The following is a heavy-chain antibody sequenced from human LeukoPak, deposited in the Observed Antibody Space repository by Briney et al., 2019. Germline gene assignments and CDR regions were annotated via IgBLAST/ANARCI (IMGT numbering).Heavy chain of an antibody. CDR2: INHSGST. CDR1: GGSFSGYY. D-gene: IGHD2-2*01. J-gene: IGHJ5*02. V-gene: IGHV4-34*01. Sequence: SETLSLTCAVYGGSFSGYYWSWIRQPPGKGLEWIGEINHSGSTNYDPSLKSRVTISVDTSRNQFSLKLSSVTAADPAVYYCATNPGGYCSSTSCYGEAPWGQGTLVTVSS. CDR3: ATNPGGYCSSTSCYGEAP.